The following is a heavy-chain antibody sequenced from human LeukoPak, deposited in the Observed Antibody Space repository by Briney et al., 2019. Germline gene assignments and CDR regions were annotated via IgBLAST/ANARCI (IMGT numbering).Heavy chain of an antibody. J-gene: IGHJ4*02. CDR2: IYYSGST. CDR1: GGSISSSSYY. CDR3: ARLSEGYYFDY. Sequence: PETLSLTCTVSGGSISSSSYYWGWIRQPPGKGLEWIGSIYYSGSTYYNPSLKSRVTISVDTSKNQFSLKLSSVTAADTAVYYCARLSEGYYFDYWGQGTLVTVSS. V-gene: IGHV4-39*07.